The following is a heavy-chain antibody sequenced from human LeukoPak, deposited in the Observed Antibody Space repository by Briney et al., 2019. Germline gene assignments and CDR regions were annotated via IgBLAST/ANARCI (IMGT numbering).Heavy chain of an antibody. CDR3: AREGMAIGFARFPIFNY. V-gene: IGHV4-59*01. Sequence: PETLSLTCTVSGGSISSYYWNWIRQPPGKGLEWIGDIYYSGSTNYNPSLKSRVTISVDTSKNQFSLRLTSVTAADTAVYYCAREGMAIGFARFPIFNYWGQGTLVTVSS. CDR2: IYYSGST. J-gene: IGHJ4*02. D-gene: IGHD3-3*01. CDR1: GGSISSYY.